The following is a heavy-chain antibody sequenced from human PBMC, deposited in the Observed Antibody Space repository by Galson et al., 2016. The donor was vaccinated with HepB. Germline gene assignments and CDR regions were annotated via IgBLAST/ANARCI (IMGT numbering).Heavy chain of an antibody. CDR3: ARGLRLRDSNVVVPPAPDY. CDR1: GFTFSTYD. J-gene: IGHJ4*02. CDR2: ISRGGDDK. D-gene: IGHD2-2*01. V-gene: IGHV3-21*06. Sequence: SLRLSCAASGFTFSTYDMNWVRQAPGKGLEWVSFISRGGDDKYYTDSLRGRFTISRDGAKNSLYLQINSLTVEDTAVYYCARGLRLRDSNVVVPPAPDYWGQGTLVTVSS.